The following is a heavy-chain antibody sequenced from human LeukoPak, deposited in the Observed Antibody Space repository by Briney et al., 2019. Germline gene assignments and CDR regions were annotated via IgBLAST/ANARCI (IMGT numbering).Heavy chain of an antibody. CDR3: ASNATGRFAY. D-gene: IGHD2-15*01. CDR2: INSDGSNT. V-gene: IGHV3-74*01. Sequence: GGSLRLSCAASGFTISTYWMHWVRQAPGKGLVWVSRINSDGSNTNYAGSVKGRFTNSRDIAKNTLYLQMNSLRAEDTAVYNCASNATGRFAYWGQGTLVTVSS. CDR1: GFTISTYW. J-gene: IGHJ4*02.